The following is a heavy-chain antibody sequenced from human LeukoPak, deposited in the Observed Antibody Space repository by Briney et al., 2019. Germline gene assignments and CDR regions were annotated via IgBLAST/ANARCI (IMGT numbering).Heavy chain of an antibody. CDR3: ARTYSGRGDWFDP. CDR2: ISVYSGQT. V-gene: IGHV1-18*01. J-gene: IGHJ5*02. CDR1: GYIFTSNSYG. D-gene: IGHD1-26*01. Sequence: GASVKVSCKASGYIFTSNSYGISWVRQAPGQGLEWVGWISVYSGQTSYTHSLQGRVTMTTDTSTNTAYLDLRSLRSDDTAVYYCARTYSGRGDWFDPWGQGTLVIVSS.